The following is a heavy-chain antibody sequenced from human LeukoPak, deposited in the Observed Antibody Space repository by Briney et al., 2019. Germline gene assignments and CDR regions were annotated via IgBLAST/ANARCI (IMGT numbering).Heavy chain of an antibody. CDR3: AIPDRRYGDAFDI. V-gene: IGHV3-11*04. CDR1: GFTFSDYY. D-gene: IGHD3-9*01. Sequence: PGGPLRLSCAASGFTFSDYYMSWIRQAPGKGLEWVSYISSSGSARYYADSVKGRFTISRDNAKNSLYLQMNSLRAEDTAVYYCAIPDRRYGDAFDIWGQGTMVTVPS. J-gene: IGHJ3*02. CDR2: ISSSGSAR.